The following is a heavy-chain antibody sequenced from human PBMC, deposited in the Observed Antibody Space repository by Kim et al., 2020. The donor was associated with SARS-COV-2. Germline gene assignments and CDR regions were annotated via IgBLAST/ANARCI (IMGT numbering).Heavy chain of an antibody. D-gene: IGHD6-13*01. J-gene: IGHJ4*02. CDR3: ARGFDLSSTSWDY. Sequence: SETLSLTCAVYGGSFSGYYWSWIRQPPGKGLEWIGEINHSGSTNYNPSLKSRVTISVDTSKNQFSLKLSSVTAADTAVYYCARGFDLSSTSWDYWGQGTLVTVSS. CDR2: INHSGST. CDR1: GGSFSGYY. V-gene: IGHV4-34*01.